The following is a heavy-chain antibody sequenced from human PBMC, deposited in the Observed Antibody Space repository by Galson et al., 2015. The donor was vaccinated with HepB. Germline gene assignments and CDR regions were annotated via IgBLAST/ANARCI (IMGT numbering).Heavy chain of an antibody. D-gene: IGHD5-12*01. CDR3: ARDPRVGGYSGYDPTKPNAYYYYYGMDV. CDR1: GFTFSSYA. J-gene: IGHJ6*02. V-gene: IGHV3-30-3*01. CDR2: ISYDGSNK. Sequence: SLRLSCAASGFTFSSYAMHWVRQAPGKGLEWVAVISYDGSNKYYADSVKGRFTISRDNSKNTLYLQMNSLRAEDTAVYYCARDPRVGGYSGYDPTKPNAYYYYYGMDVWGQGTTVTVSS.